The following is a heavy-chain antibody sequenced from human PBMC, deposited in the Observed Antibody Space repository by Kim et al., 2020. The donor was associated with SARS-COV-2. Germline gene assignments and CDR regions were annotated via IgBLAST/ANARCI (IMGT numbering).Heavy chain of an antibody. V-gene: IGHV3-30*18. D-gene: IGHD2-15*01. J-gene: IGHJ4*02. CDR3: AKDLGPNCSGVSCYYSGIDY. CDR2: ISYDGSNK. Sequence: GGSLRLSCAASGFTFSSYGMHWVRQAPGKGLEWVAVISYDGSNKYYADSVKGRFTISRDNSKNTLYLQMNSLRAEDTAVYYCAKDLGPNCSGVSCYYSGIDYWGQGTLVSVSS. CDR1: GFTFSSYG.